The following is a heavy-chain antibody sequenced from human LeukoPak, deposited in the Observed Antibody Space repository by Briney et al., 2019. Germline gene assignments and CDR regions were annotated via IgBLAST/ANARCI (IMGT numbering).Heavy chain of an antibody. V-gene: IGHV3-30*02. CDR2: IRYDGSNK. D-gene: IGHD3-3*01. CDR1: GFTFSSYG. CDR3: AKDREETYYDFTAAIDY. J-gene: IGHJ4*02. Sequence: GGSLRLSCAASGFTFSSYGMHWVRQAPGKGLEWVAFIRYDGSNKYYADSVKGRFTISRDNSKNTLYLQMNSLRAEDTAMYYCAKDREETYYDFTAAIDYWGQGTLVTVSS.